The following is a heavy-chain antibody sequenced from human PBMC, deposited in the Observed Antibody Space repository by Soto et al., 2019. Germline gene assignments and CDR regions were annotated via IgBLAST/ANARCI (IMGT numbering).Heavy chain of an antibody. CDR3: ANPSGYGSVTSDY. J-gene: IGHJ4*02. V-gene: IGHV3-30*18. CDR2: ISYDGSNK. Sequence: QVQLVESGGGVVQPGRSLRLSCAASGFTFSSYGMHWVRQAPGKGLEWVAVISYDGSNKYYADSVKGRFTISRDNSKNKLYLQMNSLRAEDTAVYYCANPSGYGSVTSDYWGQGTLVTVSS. CDR1: GFTFSSYG. D-gene: IGHD3-10*01.